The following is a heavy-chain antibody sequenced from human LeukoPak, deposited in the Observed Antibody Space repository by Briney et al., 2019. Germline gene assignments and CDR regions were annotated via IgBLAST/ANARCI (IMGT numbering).Heavy chain of an antibody. CDR2: VSYDGNDK. CDR3: ARDDALATDGFDS. CDR1: GFTFTRYA. J-gene: IGHJ4*02. D-gene: IGHD5-24*01. V-gene: IGHV3-30*04. Sequence: GGSLRLSCVASGFTFTRYAMHWVRQAPGKGLEWVTVVSYDGNDKYYADSVKGRFTISRDNSKNTVYLQMNSLRAEDTAVYYCARDDALATDGFDSWGQETLVTVSS.